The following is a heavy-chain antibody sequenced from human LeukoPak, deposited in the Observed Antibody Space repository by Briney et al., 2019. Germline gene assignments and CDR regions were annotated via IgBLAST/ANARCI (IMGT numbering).Heavy chain of an antibody. J-gene: IGHJ4*02. D-gene: IGHD4-23*01. CDR3: ASFRW. Sequence: TXXXTXTVSGYSISSGYYWGWIRQPPGTGLEWIGSIYHSGSTYYNPSLKSRVTISVDTSKNQFSLKLSSVTAADTAVYYCASFRWWGQGTLVTVSS. CDR1: GYSISSGYY. CDR2: IYHSGST. V-gene: IGHV4-38-2*02.